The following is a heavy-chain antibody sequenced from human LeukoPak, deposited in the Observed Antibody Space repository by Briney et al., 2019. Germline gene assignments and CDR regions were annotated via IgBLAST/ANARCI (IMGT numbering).Heavy chain of an antibody. J-gene: IGHJ4*02. Sequence: SETLSLTCAVYGGSFSGYYWSWIRQPSGKGLEWIGEINHSGSTNYNPSLKSRVTISADTSKNHFSLTLTSVAAADTAIYYCARSGFGTTNIYSYFAYWGQGTLVTVSS. CDR3: ARSGFGTTNIYSYFAY. CDR1: GGSFSGYY. CDR2: INHSGST. V-gene: IGHV4-34*01. D-gene: IGHD1-7*01.